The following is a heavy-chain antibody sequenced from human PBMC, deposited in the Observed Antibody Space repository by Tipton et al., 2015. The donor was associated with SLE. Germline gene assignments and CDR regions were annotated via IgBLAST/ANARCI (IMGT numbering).Heavy chain of an antibody. CDR2: VSAYNGNT. V-gene: IGHV1-18*01. CDR1: GYTFTSYG. J-gene: IGHJ6*02. Sequence: QSGPEVKKPGASVKVSCKASGYTFTSYGISWVRQAPGQGLEWMGWVSAYNGNTNYAQKLQGRVTMTTDTSTSTAYMELRSLRSDDTAVYYCARESVVPAAKYGMDVWGQGTTVTVSS. CDR3: ARESVVPAAKYGMDV. D-gene: IGHD2-2*01.